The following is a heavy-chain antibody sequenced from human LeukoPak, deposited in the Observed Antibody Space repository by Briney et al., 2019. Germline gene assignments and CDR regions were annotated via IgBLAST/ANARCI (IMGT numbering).Heavy chain of an antibody. V-gene: IGHV6-1*01. CDR2: TYYRSKWYN. J-gene: IGHJ4*02. D-gene: IGHD4-17*01. CDR1: GDSVSNNGGA. CDR3: ARDAYGDLYLDL. Sequence: SQTLSLTCAISGDSVSNNGGAWNWIRQSPSRGLEWLGRTYYRSKWYNEYAVSVKSRITINPDTSKNQFSLQLSSVTPEDTAVYYCARDAYGDLYLDLWGQGTLVTVSS.